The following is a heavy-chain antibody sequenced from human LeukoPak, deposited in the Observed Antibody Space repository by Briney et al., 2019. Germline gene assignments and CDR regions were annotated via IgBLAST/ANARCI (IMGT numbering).Heavy chain of an antibody. D-gene: IGHD3-22*01. V-gene: IGHV3-21*01. CDR3: ARDLNTYYYDSSGFNY. CDR2: ISSSSSYI. CDR1: GFTFSSYS. Sequence: GGSLRLSCAASGFTFSSYSMNWVRQAPGKGLEWVSSISSSSSYIYYADSVKGRFTISRDNAKNSLYLQMNSLRAEDTAVYYCARDLNTYYYDSSGFNYWGQGTLVTVSS. J-gene: IGHJ4*02.